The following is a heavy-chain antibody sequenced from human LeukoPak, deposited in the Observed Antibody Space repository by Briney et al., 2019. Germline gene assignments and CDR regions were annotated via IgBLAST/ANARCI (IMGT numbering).Heavy chain of an antibody. CDR1: GYTFASYW. Sequence: PAGTLSLSCNGSGYTFASYWIAWVRQRPGNGLEGMGIIYPGDSDNRYNSSFRGQITILSDKSINTACLQWSSLKASDTAVYYCARQIADSSGPIDYWGQGALVTVSS. CDR2: IYPGDSDN. CDR3: ARQIADSSGPIDY. V-gene: IGHV5-51*01. D-gene: IGHD6-19*01. J-gene: IGHJ4*02.